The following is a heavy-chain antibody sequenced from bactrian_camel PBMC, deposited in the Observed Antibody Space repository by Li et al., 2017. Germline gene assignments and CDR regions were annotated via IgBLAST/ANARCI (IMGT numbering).Heavy chain of an antibody. J-gene: IGHJ4*01. Sequence: LRLSCTAHESGFSNWRRIGWFRQAPGKEREGVAVVYIGGGAPVYADSVRGRFTASQDKAANTVYLQMNSLRVEDTAMYYCGAAPRRHGMVAPCGVGAVGYDIWGQGTQVTVS. CDR2: VYIGGGAP. CDR3: GAAPRRHGMVAPCGVGAVGYDI. CDR1: ESGFSNWR. V-gene: IGHV3S40*01. D-gene: IGHD5*01.